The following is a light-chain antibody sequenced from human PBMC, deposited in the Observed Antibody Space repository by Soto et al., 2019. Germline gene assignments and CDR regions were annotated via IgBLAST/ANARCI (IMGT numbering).Light chain of an antibody. CDR3: QQYYSTPLT. CDR2: WAS. Sequence: DIVMTQSPDSLAVSLGERATINCKSSQSVLYSSNNKNYLAWYQQKQGQPPKLLIYWASTWESGVPDRFSGSGSGTDFTLTISSLQAEDVAVYYCQQYYSTPLTFGGGTKVEIK. V-gene: IGKV4-1*01. J-gene: IGKJ4*01. CDR1: QSVLYSSNNKNY.